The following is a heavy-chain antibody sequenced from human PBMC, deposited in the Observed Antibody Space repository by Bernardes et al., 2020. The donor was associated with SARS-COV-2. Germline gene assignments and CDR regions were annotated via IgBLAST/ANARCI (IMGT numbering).Heavy chain of an antibody. CDR2: IYSGGST. Sequence: GGSLRLSCAASGFTVSSNYMSWVRQAPGKGLEWVSVIYSGGSTYYADSVKGRFTISRHNSKNTLSLQMNSLRAEDTAVYYCARSSSGGPDDYGDFSIDYWGQGTLVTVSS. D-gene: IGHD4-17*01. J-gene: IGHJ4*02. CDR3: ARSSSGGPDDYGDFSIDY. CDR1: GFTVSSNY. V-gene: IGHV3-53*04.